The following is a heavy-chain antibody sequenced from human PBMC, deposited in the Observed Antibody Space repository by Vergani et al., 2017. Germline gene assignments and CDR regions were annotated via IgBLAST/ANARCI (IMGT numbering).Heavy chain of an antibody. D-gene: IGHD5-24*01. V-gene: IGHV3-74*01. CDR2: INSDVSST. CDR1: GFTFSSYW. Sequence: EVQLVESGGGLVQPGGSLRLSCAASGFTFSSYWMHWVRQATGKGLVWVSRINSDVSSTSYADSVKGRFTISRDNAKNTLYLQMNSLRAEDTAVYYCARGRRDGYNWSYWYFYLWGRGTLVTVSS. CDR3: ARGRRDGYNWSYWYFYL. J-gene: IGHJ2*01.